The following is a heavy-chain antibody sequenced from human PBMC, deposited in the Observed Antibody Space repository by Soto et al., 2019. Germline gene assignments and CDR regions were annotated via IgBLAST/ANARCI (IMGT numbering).Heavy chain of an antibody. Sequence: QVQLVQSGAEVKKPGSSVKVSCKASGGTFSSYTISWVRQAPGQGLEWMGRIIPILGIANYEQKFQGRVTITADKSTSTAYMELSSLRSEDTAVYYCARERGSFSGDYYYYYMDVWGKGTTVTVSS. CDR3: ARERGSFSGDYYYYYMDV. V-gene: IGHV1-69*08. CDR1: GGTFSSYT. D-gene: IGHD1-26*01. J-gene: IGHJ6*03. CDR2: IIPILGIA.